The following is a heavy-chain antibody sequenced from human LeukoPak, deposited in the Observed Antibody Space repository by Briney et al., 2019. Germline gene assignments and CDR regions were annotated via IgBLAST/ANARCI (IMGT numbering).Heavy chain of an antibody. CDR3: AKEGSVHTDIDYGMDV. CDR1: GFTFSSYA. D-gene: IGHD5-18*01. Sequence: GGSLRLSCAASGFTFSSYAMSWVRQAPGKGLEWVSAISGSGGSTYYADSVKGRFTISRDNSKNTLYLQMNSLRAEDTAVYYCAKEGSVHTDIDYGMDVWGQGTTVTVSS. CDR2: ISGSGGST. V-gene: IGHV3-23*01. J-gene: IGHJ6*02.